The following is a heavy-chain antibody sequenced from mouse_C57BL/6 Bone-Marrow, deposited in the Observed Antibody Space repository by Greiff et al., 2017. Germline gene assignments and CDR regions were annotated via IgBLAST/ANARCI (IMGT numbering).Heavy chain of an antibody. CDR2: ISDGGSYT. Sequence: EVKLVESGGGLVKPGGSLKLSCAASGFTFSSYAMSWVRQTPEQRLEWVATISDGGSYTYYPDNVKGRFTISRDNAKNNLYLQMSHLKSEDTAMYYCARDALLLSPMDYWGQGTSVTVSS. V-gene: IGHV5-4*01. CDR3: ARDALLLSPMDY. J-gene: IGHJ4*01. CDR1: GFTFSSYA. D-gene: IGHD1-1*01.